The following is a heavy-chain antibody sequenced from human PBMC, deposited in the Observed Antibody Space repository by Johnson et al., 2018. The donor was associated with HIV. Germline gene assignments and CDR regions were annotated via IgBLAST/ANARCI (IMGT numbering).Heavy chain of an antibody. V-gene: IGHV3-9*01. J-gene: IGHJ3*02. CDR1: GFTFDEYD. D-gene: IGHD1-26*01. CDR3: AKDMRYSGRNGAFDI. CDR2: INWNSGSI. Sequence: VQLVESGGGVARPGGSLRLSCEASGFTFDEYDMTWVRQGPGKGLEWVSGINWNSGSIGYADSVKGRFTISRDNAKNSLYLQMNSLRAEDTALYYCAKDMRYSGRNGAFDIWGQGTMVTVSS.